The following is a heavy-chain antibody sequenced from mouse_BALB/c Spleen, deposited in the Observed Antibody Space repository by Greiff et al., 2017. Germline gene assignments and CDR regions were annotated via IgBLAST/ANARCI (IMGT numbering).Heavy chain of an antibody. CDR3: AREGYDYPFAY. Sequence: QVHVKQSGPGLVAPSQSLSITCTVSGFSLTGYGVNWVRQPPGKGLEWLGMIWGDGSTDYNSALKSRLSISKDNSKSQVFLKMNSLQTDDTARYYCAREGYDYPFAYWGQGTLVTVSA. CDR2: IWGDGST. D-gene: IGHD2-4*01. CDR1: GFSLTGYG. J-gene: IGHJ3*01. V-gene: IGHV2-6-7*01.